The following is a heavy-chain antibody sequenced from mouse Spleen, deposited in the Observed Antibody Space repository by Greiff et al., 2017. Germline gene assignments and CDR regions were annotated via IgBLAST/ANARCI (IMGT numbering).Heavy chain of an antibody. CDR2: IYPANGNT. J-gene: IGHJ4*01. D-gene: IGHD1-2*01. CDR1: GFTFKNYY. V-gene: IGHV14-3*01. Sequence: VQLQQSVAELVRPGASVKMSCTASGFTFKNYYMHWVKQRPGQGLEWIGRIYPANGNTKYAPKFQGKATITADTSSNTAYLQLSSLTSEDTAIYYCAKLLRLQDYYAMDYWGQGTSVTVSS. CDR3: AKLLRLQDYYAMDY.